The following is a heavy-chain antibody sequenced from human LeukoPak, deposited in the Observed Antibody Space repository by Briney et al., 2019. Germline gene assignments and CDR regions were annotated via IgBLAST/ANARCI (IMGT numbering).Heavy chain of an antibody. CDR1: GFTFSSYA. Sequence: GGSLRLSCTASGFTFSSYAMHWVRQAPGKGLEWVAVTSYDGSNKYYADSVKGRFTISRDNSKNTLYLQMNSLRAEDTAVYYCARRGSSGCFDFWGQGTLVTVSS. V-gene: IGHV3-30-3*01. CDR2: TSYDGSNK. D-gene: IGHD6-19*01. CDR3: ARRGSSGCFDF. J-gene: IGHJ4*02.